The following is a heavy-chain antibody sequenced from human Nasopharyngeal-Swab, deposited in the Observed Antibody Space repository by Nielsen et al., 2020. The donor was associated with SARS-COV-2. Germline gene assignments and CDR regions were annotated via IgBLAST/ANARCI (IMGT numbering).Heavy chain of an antibody. J-gene: IGHJ6*03. CDR1: GGSISSYY. CDR3: ARSYSGSYYYYMDV. Sequence: GSLRLSCTVSGGSISSYYWSWIRQPPGKGLEWIGYIYYSGSTNYNPSLKSRVTISVDTSKNQFSLKLSSVTAADTAVYYCARSYSGSYYYYMDVWGKWTTVTVSS. CDR2: IYYSGST. V-gene: IGHV4-59*01. D-gene: IGHD2-21*01.